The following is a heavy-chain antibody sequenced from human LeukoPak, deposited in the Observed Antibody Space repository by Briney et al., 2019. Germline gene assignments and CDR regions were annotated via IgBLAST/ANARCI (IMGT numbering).Heavy chain of an antibody. CDR2: ISGSGGST. D-gene: IGHD3-16*01. CDR1: GFTFSSYA. CDR3: AKGGPYDYIWGSLGDAFDI. Sequence: PGGSLRLSCAASGFTFSSYAMSWVRQAPGKGLEWVSAISGSGGSTYYADSVKGRFTISRDNSKNTLYLQMNSLSAEDTAVYYCAKGGPYDYIWGSLGDAFDIWGQGTMVTVSS. J-gene: IGHJ3*02. V-gene: IGHV3-23*01.